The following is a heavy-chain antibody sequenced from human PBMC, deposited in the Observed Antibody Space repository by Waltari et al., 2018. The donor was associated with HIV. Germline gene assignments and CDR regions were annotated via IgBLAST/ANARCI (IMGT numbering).Heavy chain of an antibody. CDR3: ARDHKDGFTDY. V-gene: IGHV3-48*03. CDR1: GFSFTSDE. D-gene: IGHD2-15*01. CDR2: IRCSGSTI. Sequence: EVQLVESGGGLVQPGGSLRLSCKASGFSFTSDEMMWVRQAPGKGLEWVSYIRCSGSTIFYADSLKGRFTVSRDNAKKSLYLQMNSLRAEDTAVYYCARDHKDGFTDYWGQGTLVTVSS. J-gene: IGHJ4*02.